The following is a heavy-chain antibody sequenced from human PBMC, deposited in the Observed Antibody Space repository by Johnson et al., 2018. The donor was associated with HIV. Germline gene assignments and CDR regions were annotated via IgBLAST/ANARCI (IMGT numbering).Heavy chain of an antibody. CDR2: VSAGGGNT. D-gene: IGHD5-12*01. J-gene: IGHJ3*02. CDR3: ANLWVATIWEYDAFDI. CDR1: RFTFSTFA. Sequence: EVQLVESGGGLARPGGSLRLFCTASRFTFSTFAMTWVRQAPGKGLEWVSGVSAGGGNTYYADSVKCRFTISRDNSKYTLYLQMNSLRAEDTALYYCANLWVATIWEYDAFDIWGQGTMVTVSS. V-gene: IGHV3-23*04.